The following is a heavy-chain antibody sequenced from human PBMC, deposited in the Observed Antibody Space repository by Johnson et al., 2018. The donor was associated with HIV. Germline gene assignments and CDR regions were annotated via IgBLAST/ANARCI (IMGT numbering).Heavy chain of an antibody. Sequence: VQLVESGGGVVQPGRSLRLSCAASGFTFSSYAMHWVRQAPGKGLEWVSRIIRDATTAIYADSVKGRFTISRDNAKNTLYLQMDSLRAEDTAVYYCTTGLMSAFDMWGQGTMVTVSS. CDR1: GFTFSSYA. V-gene: IGHV3-74*02. J-gene: IGHJ3*02. CDR2: IIRDATTA. D-gene: IGHD3-16*01. CDR3: TTGLMSAFDM.